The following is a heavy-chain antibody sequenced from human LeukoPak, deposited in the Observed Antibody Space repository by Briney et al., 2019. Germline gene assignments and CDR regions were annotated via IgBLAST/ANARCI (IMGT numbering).Heavy chain of an antibody. CDR3: ARQLPTAAADTRGYFDY. CDR1: GGSISPISSSTYY. D-gene: IGHD6-25*01. Sequence: PSETLSLTCTVSGGSISPISSSTYYWGWIRQAPGKGLEWIGSLFYGENTHYNPFLKSRATLSVDASNNQFSLKLTSVTAADAAVYFCARQLPTAAADTRGYFDYWGQGTAVTVSS. CDR2: LFYGENT. J-gene: IGHJ4*02. V-gene: IGHV4-39*01.